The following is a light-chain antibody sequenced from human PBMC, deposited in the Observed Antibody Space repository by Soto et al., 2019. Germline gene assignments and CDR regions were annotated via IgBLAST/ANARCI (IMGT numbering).Light chain of an antibody. J-gene: IGKJ2*01. V-gene: IGKV4-1*01. Sequence: DIVLTQSPDSLAVSLGERATINCKSSETVLYSSNNKNYLAWYQQIPGQPPKLLIYWASTRESGVPDRFSGSGSGTDFSLTISSLQAEDVAIYYCQQYYDTPYTFGQGTKVEIK. CDR3: QQYYDTPYT. CDR2: WAS. CDR1: ETVLYSSNNKNY.